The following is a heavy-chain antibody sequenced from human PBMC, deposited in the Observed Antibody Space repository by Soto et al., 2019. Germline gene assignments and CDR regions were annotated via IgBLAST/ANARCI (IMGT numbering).Heavy chain of an antibody. Sequence: GGSLRLSCAASGFTFTSYSMSWVRQAPGKGPEWVSCIRGGGEKMYYAESVKGRFTISRDNAQNSLYLQMDGLRVEDTAVYYCTRGPISSSYYCSGQSDYWGQGTLVTVSS. CDR3: TRGPISSSYYCSGQSDY. V-gene: IGHV3-21*01. CDR2: IRGGGEKM. CDR1: GFTFTSYS. D-gene: IGHD2-15*01. J-gene: IGHJ4*02.